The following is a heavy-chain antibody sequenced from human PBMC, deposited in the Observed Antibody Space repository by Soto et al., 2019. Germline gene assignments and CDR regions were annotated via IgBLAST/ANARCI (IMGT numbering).Heavy chain of an antibody. V-gene: IGHV3-23*01. CDR2: ITNTGGDT. D-gene: IGHD3-10*01. J-gene: IGHJ4*02. CDR1: GVTFSSNA. CDR3: ARASGESYPGSRVFDS. Sequence: GGSLRLSCAASGVTFSSNAMSWVRQAPGKGLEWVSVITNTGGDTLYADSVKGRFTISRDNSKNTLHLQMNSLRAEDTAIYYCARASGESYPGSRVFDSWGQGTRVTVSS.